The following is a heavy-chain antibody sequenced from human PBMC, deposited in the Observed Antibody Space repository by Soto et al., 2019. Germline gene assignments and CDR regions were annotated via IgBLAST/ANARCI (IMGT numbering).Heavy chain of an antibody. D-gene: IGHD1-1*01. CDR2: SSTSGSFT. CDR1: VFTLSAHY. J-gene: IGHJ4*02. CDR3: VKSGDNYNPLDY. Sequence: RGSLILSCAASVFTLSAHYMSWIRQAPGKGVEWIGYSSTSGSFTRYADSVKGRFSISRDNAKSSLYLQISSLRGHDTATYYCVKSGDNYNPLDYWGQGIPVTVSS. V-gene: IGHV3-11*06.